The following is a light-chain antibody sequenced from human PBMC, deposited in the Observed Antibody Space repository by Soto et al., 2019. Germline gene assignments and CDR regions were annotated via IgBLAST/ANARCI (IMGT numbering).Light chain of an antibody. J-gene: IGKJ1*01. CDR2: GAS. CDR1: QSVSSN. CDR3: QQYNNWPPFSLWGT. V-gene: IGKV3-15*01. Sequence: EIVMTQSPATLSVSPGERATLSCRASQSVSSNLAWYQQKPGQAPRLLIYGASTRATGIPARFSGSGSGTEFTLTISSLQSEDFAVYYCQQYNNWPPFSLWGTFGQGTKVDIK.